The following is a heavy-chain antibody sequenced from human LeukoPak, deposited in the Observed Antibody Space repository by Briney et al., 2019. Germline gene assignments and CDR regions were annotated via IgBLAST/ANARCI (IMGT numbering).Heavy chain of an antibody. CDR2: IIPILGIA. CDR1: GGTFISYA. D-gene: IGHD5-12*01. CDR3: SRGLLSGYDYYFDY. Sequence: ASVKVSCKASGGTFISYAISWVRQAPGQGLEWMGRIIPILGIANYAQKFQGRVTITADKSTSTAYMELSSLRSEDTAVYYCSRGLLSGYDYYFDYWGQGTLVSVSS. J-gene: IGHJ4*02. V-gene: IGHV1-69*04.